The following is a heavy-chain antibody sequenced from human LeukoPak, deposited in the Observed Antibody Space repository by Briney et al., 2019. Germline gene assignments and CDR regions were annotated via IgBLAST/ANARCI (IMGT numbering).Heavy chain of an antibody. CDR3: ARGRATAMVTFRSSPFDY. Sequence: PSETLSLTCTVSGGSISSYYWSWIRQPPGKGLEWIGYIYYSGSTNYNPSLKSRVTISVDTSKNQFSLKLSSVTAADTAVYYCARGRATAMVTFRSSPFDYWGQGTLVTVSS. D-gene: IGHD5-18*01. CDR2: IYYSGST. J-gene: IGHJ4*02. CDR1: GGSISSYY. V-gene: IGHV4-59*12.